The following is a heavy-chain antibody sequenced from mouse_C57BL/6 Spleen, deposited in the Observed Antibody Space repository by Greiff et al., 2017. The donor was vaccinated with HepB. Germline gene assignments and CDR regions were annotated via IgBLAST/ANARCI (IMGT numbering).Heavy chain of an antibody. J-gene: IGHJ3*01. V-gene: IGHV7-3*01. CDR2: IRNKANGYTT. Sequence: EVKLVESGGGLVQPGGSLSLSCAASGFTFTAYYMSWVRQPPGKALEWLGFIRNKANGYTTEYSASVKGRFTISRDNSQSILYLQMNALRAEDSATYYCARYEETDPWFAYWGQGTLVTVSA. CDR1: GFTFTAYY. CDR3: ARYEETDPWFAY.